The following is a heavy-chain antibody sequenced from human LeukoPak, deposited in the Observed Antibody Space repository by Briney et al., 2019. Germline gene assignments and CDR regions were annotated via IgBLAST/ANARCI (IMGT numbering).Heavy chain of an antibody. CDR2: IYYSGST. Sequence: PSETLSLTCTVSGASISGSNNYYWGGMRQPPGRGLEWIASIYYSGSTYYNPSLKSRVTISVDTYKNQFPLKLTSVTAADTAVYYCVSRAYGGDSYYFDNWGQGTLVTVSS. CDR3: VSRAYGGDSYYFDN. D-gene: IGHD4-23*01. CDR1: GASISGSNNYY. V-gene: IGHV4-39*01. J-gene: IGHJ4*02.